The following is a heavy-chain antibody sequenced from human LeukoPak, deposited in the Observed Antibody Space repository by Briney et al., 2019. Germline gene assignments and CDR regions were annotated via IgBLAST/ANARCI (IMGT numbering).Heavy chain of an antibody. Sequence: SETLSLTCAVYGGSFSGYYWSWIRQPPGKGLEWIGEINHSGSTNYNPSLKSRVTISVDTSKNQFSLKLSSVTAADTAVYYCARRVQYYDFWSGYSRGGAFDIWGQGTMVTVSS. CDR3: ARRVQYYDFWSGYSRGGAFDI. CDR1: GGSFSGYY. V-gene: IGHV4-34*01. D-gene: IGHD3-3*01. CDR2: INHSGST. J-gene: IGHJ3*02.